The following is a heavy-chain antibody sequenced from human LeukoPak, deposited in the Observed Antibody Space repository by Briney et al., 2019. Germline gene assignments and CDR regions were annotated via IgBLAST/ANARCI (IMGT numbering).Heavy chain of an antibody. CDR3: ARGGDIVVVVAATSSYYYGMDV. V-gene: IGHV1-18*04. J-gene: IGHJ6*04. D-gene: IGHD2-15*01. Sequence: ASVKVSCKASGYTFTSYGISWVRQAPGQGLEWMGWISAYNGNTNYAQKLQGRVTMTTDTSTSTAYMGLRSLRSDDTAVYYCARGGDIVVVVAATSSYYYGMDVWGKGTTVTVSS. CDR2: ISAYNGNT. CDR1: GYTFTSYG.